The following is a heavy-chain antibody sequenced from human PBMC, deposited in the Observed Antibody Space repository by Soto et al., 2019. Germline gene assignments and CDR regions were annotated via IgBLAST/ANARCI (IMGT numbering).Heavy chain of an antibody. CDR1: GASFSDNY. Sequence: SETLSLTCAVYGASFSDNYCNWLRQPPGKGLEWIGEINHSGNTNYNPSLRSRVTISIDTSKNQLSLNLRSVSAADTAVYYCARGRGEFYAWGQGTPVTVSS. D-gene: IGHD2-21*01. V-gene: IGHV4-34*01. J-gene: IGHJ5*02. CDR3: ARGRGEFYA. CDR2: INHSGNT.